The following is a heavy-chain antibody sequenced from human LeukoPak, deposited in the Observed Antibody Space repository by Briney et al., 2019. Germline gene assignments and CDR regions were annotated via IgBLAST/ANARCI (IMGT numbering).Heavy chain of an antibody. J-gene: IGHJ5*02. CDR1: GGSISSSSYY. CDR2: IYYSGST. Sequence: SEALSLTCTVSGGSISSSSYYWGCIRQPPGKGLECIGSIYYSGSTYYNPSLKSRVAISVDTSKNQFSLKLSSVAAADTAVYYCARDYSYYGSGSYYSGWFDPWGQGTLVTVSS. D-gene: IGHD3-10*01. V-gene: IGHV4-39*07. CDR3: ARDYSYYGSGSYYSGWFDP.